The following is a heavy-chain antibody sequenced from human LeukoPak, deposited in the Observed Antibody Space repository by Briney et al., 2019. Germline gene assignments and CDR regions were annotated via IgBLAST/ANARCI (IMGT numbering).Heavy chain of an antibody. CDR3: ARVVSSGYYLGAYYYYYMDV. D-gene: IGHD3-3*01. J-gene: IGHJ6*03. CDR1: GGPISSYY. Sequence: PSETLSLTCTVSGGPISSYYWSWIRQPPGKGLEWIGYIYYSGSTNYNPSLKSRVTISVDTSKNQFSLKLSSVTAADTAVYYCARVVSSGYYLGAYYYYYMDVWGKGTTVTVSS. V-gene: IGHV4-59*01. CDR2: IYYSGST.